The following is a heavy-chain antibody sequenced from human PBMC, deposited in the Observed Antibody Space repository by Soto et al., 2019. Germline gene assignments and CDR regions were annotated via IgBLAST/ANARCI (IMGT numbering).Heavy chain of an antibody. CDR2: IYYSGST. Sequence: QVQLQESGPGLVKPSQTLSLTCTVSGGSISSGGYYWSWIRQHPGKRLEWIGYIYYSGSTYHNPSLKSRVTRSVDTSKNHFSLQLSSVTAADTAVYYCAREARDYGDYDSHGYYYYGMAVWGQGTTVTVSS. J-gene: IGHJ6*02. D-gene: IGHD4-17*01. CDR1: GGSISSGGYY. CDR3: AREARDYGDYDSHGYYYYGMAV. V-gene: IGHV4-31*03.